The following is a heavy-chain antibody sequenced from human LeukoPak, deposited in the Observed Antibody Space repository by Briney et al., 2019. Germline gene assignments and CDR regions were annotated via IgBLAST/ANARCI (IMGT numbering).Heavy chain of an antibody. CDR1: GFTFSNSG. CDR3: ARDITTGILALDY. Sequence: GRSLRLFCAASGFTFSNSGMSWVRQAPGKGLVWVAVIWYDGSNKYYADSVKGRFTISRDNSRNTLYLQMNSLRAEDTAVYYCARDITTGILALDYWGQGTLVTVSS. CDR2: IWYDGSNK. D-gene: IGHD1-1*01. J-gene: IGHJ4*02. V-gene: IGHV3-33*01.